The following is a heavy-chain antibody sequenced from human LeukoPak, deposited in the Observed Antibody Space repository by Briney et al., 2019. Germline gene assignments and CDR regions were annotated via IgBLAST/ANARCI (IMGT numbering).Heavy chain of an antibody. D-gene: IGHD3-22*01. CDR3: ARLLTMIVVNDY. J-gene: IGHJ4*02. CDR2: ISYDGSNK. Sequence: GGSLRLSCAASGFTFSSYGMHWVRQAPGKGLEWVAVISYDGSNKYYADSVKGRFTISRDNSKNTLYLQMNSLRAEDTAVYYCARLLTMIVVNDYWGQGALVTVSA. CDR1: GFTFSSYG. V-gene: IGHV3-30*03.